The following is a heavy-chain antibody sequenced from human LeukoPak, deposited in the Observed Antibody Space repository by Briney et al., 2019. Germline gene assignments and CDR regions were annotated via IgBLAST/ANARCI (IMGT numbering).Heavy chain of an antibody. V-gene: IGHV4-34*01. CDR2: ITHSGST. J-gene: IGHJ4*02. CDR1: GGSFSDYY. CDR3: ARGHLPPYSSSSYFDS. Sequence: PSETLSLTCAVYGGSFSDYYWSWIRQPPGKGLEWIGEITHSGSTNYNPSLKSRVTISVDTSNKQFSLRLSSVIAADTAVYYCARGHLPPYSSSSYFDSWGQGTLVTVSS. D-gene: IGHD6-6*01.